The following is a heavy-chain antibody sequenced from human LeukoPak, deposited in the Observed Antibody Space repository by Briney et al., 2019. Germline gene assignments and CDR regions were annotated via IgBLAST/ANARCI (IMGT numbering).Heavy chain of an antibody. D-gene: IGHD6-19*01. CDR2: ISSSSSYI. CDR1: GFTFSSYW. V-gene: IGHV3-21*01. CDR3: ASVPPSIAVAGTDDY. Sequence: PGGSLRLSCAASGFTFSSYWMSWVRLAPGKGLEWVSSISSSSSYIYYADSVKGRFTISRDNAKNSLYLQMNSLRAEDTAVYYCASVPPSIAVAGTDDYWGQGTLVTVSS. J-gene: IGHJ4*02.